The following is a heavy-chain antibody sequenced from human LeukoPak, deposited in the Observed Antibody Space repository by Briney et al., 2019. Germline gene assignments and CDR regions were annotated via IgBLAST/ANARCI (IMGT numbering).Heavy chain of an antibody. CDR1: GGPMYSFY. CDR2: LYPGVST. Sequence: PSETLSLTCAVSGGPMYSFYWSWIRQTAGKGLEWIGRLYPGVSTDYNPSLKSRVTMSLDASRNQFALNLTSVTAADTAVYYCAGHFGQLAPFELWGQGTLVTVSS. CDR3: AGHFGQLAPFEL. V-gene: IGHV4-4*07. J-gene: IGHJ4*02. D-gene: IGHD3/OR15-3a*01.